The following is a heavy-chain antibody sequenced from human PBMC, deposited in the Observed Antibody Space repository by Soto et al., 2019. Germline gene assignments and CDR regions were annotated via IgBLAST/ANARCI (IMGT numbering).Heavy chain of an antibody. J-gene: IGHJ6*02. CDR3: ARDLAWKRGKVGRYYYDMDV. Sequence: PGGSLRLSCAASGFIFSDYYMGWVRQTPGKGLDRISYISTRSTYTNYADSVKGRFTISRDNTKNSLYLQMDSLRVEDTAVYYCARDLAWKRGKVGRYYYDMDVWGQGTTVKVSS. CDR1: GFIFSDYY. CDR2: ISTRSTYT. V-gene: IGHV3-11*06. D-gene: IGHD1-1*01.